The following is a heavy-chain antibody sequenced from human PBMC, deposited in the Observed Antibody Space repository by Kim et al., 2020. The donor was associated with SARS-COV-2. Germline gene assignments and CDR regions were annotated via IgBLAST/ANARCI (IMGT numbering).Heavy chain of an antibody. V-gene: IGHV2-5*02. J-gene: IGHJ1*01. CDR2: IYWDDDK. CDR1: GFSLTTNGVG. D-gene: IGHD6-13*01. CDR3: THRQGSKTGIY. Sequence: SGPTLVNPTPTLTLTCTFSGFSLTTNGVGVGWMRQPPGKALEWLALIYWDDDKRYSPSLMSRLTITKDTSKNQVVLTVTNMGPVDTGTYYCTHRQGSKTGIYWGPGTLVTVSS.